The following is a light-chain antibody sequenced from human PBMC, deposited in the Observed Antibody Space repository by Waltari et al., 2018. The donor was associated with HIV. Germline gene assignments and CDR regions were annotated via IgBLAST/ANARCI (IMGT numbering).Light chain of an antibody. Sequence: QSVLTPPPSASGAPGQRVTISCSGSRSNIGSNSVSWYQQLPGTAPKLLISSNSQRPSGVPDRFSGSKSGSSASLAISGLQSEDESQYFCGAWDDSLKGFMFGGGTQLTVL. CDR2: SNS. V-gene: IGLV1-44*01. CDR3: GAWDDSLKGFM. J-gene: IGLJ3*02. CDR1: RSNIGSNS.